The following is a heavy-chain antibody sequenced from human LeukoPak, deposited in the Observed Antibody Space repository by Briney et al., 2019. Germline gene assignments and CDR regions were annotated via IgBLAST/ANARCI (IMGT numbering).Heavy chain of an antibody. CDR1: GGSMTNSTYY. CDR2: IYYSGST. J-gene: IGHJ4*02. V-gene: IGHV4-39*01. Sequence: PSETLSLTCTVSGGSMTNSTYYWGWIRQPPGKGLEWIGSIYYSGSTYYNPSFKSRITISVDTSKNQFSLKVISVTAADTAVYYCARGVLDDSGWYVLHTQASFDYWGQGTLVTVSS. CDR3: ARGVLDDSGWYVLHTQASFDY. D-gene: IGHD6-19*01.